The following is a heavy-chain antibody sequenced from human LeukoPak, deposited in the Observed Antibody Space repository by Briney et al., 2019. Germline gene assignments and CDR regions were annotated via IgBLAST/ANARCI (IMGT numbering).Heavy chain of an antibody. V-gene: IGHV3-33*01. D-gene: IGHD3-3*01. CDR1: GVSFSGYG. Sequence: GGSLRLSCAVSGVSFSGYGMHWVRQAPGKGLEWVGLIKYDASDEYYADSVKGRFTISRDDSRNTLYLQMTSLRAEDTAVYYCARGQSVGRETGVCDFWGQGSLVTVAS. J-gene: IGHJ4*02. CDR2: IKYDASDE. CDR3: ARGQSVGRETGVCDF.